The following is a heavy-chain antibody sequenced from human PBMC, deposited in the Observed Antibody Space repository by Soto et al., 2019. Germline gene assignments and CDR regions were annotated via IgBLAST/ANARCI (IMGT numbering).Heavy chain of an antibody. CDR3: AKDRRAGGNSAFYFDF. CDR2: ISAYNGNT. J-gene: IGHJ4*02. D-gene: IGHD3-16*01. CDR1: GYTFTSYG. V-gene: IGHV1-18*01. Sequence: ASVKVSCKASGYTFTSYGISWVRQAPGQGLEWMGWISAYNGNTNYAQKLQGRVTMTTDTSTSTAYMEMRSLRSDDTADYYCAKDRRAGGNSAFYFDFWGQGAQVTVSS.